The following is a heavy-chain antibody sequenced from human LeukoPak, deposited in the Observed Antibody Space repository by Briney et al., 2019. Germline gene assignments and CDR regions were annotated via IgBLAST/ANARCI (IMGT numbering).Heavy chain of an antibody. D-gene: IGHD4-11*01. V-gene: IGHV3-7*01. CDR3: AREDHSKYEH. CDR1: GFPFSSYW. J-gene: IGHJ1*01. CDR2: IKQDGGEK. Sequence: GGSLRLSCAASGFPFSSYWMSWVRQAPGKGPEWVANIKQDGGEKYHVDSVKGRFTISRDNAKNSLYLEISSLRAEDTAVYYCAREDHSKYEHWGQGTLVTVSS.